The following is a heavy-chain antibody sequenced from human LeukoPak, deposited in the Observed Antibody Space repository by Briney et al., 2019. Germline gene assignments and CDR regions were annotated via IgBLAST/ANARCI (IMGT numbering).Heavy chain of an antibody. CDR1: GGSFSGYY. D-gene: IGHD1-26*01. CDR3: AGLYSGSYDNTEYYFDY. V-gene: IGHV4-34*01. CDR2: INHSGST. J-gene: IGHJ4*02. Sequence: SETLSLTCAVYGGSFSGYYWSWIHQPPGKGLEWIGEINHSGSTNYNPSLKSRVTISVDTSKNQFSLKLSSVTAADTAVYYCAGLYSGSYDNTEYYFDYWGQGTLVTVSS.